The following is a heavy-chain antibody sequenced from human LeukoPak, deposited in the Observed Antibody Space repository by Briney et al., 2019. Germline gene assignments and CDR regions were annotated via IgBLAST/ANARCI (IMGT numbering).Heavy chain of an antibody. V-gene: IGHV3-66*02. CDR1: GFTVSSNY. D-gene: IGHD1-26*01. CDR3: ARSKVVGDADAFDI. CDR2: IYSGGST. J-gene: IGHJ3*02. Sequence: PGGSLRLSCAASGFTVSSNYMSWVRQAPGKGLEWVSVIYSGGSTYYADSVKGRFTISRDNSKNTLYLQMNSLRAEDTAVYYCARSKVVGDADAFDIWGQGTMVTVSS.